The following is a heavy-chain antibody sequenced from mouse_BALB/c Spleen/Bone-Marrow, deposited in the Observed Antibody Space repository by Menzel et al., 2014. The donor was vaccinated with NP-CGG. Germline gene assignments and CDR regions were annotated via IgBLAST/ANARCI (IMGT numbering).Heavy chain of an antibody. CDR2: ISSDSGAI. V-gene: IGHV5-17*02. Sequence: EVKLMESGGGLVQPGGSRKLSCAASGFTFSSFGMHWVRQAPEKGLEWIAYISSDSGAIFYADTVKGRFTISRDNPKNTLFQQMTSLRSEDTAIYFCTRGGNWEDFDYWGQGTTLTVSS. D-gene: IGHD4-1*01. CDR3: TRGGNWEDFDY. J-gene: IGHJ2*01. CDR1: GFTFSSFG.